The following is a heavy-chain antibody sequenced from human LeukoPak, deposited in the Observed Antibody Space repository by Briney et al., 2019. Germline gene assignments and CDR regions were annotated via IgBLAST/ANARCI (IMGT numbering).Heavy chain of an antibody. Sequence: SKTLSLTCTVSGGSISSYYWSWIRQPPGKGLEWIGYIHYNGSTNYKPSLKSRITISVDTSKNQFSLKLSSVTAADTAVYYCASPRTGTTLAFDIWGQGTMVTVSS. D-gene: IGHD1-1*01. V-gene: IGHV4-59*12. CDR2: IHYNGST. J-gene: IGHJ3*02. CDR3: ASPRTGTTLAFDI. CDR1: GGSISSYY.